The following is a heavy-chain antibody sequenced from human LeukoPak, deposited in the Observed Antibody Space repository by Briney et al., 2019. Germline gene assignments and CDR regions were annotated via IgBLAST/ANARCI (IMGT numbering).Heavy chain of an antibody. CDR1: GFTFRNYG. Sequence: GRSLRLSCAASGFTFRNYGMHWVRQAPVKGLEWVAVIWNDGSNKYYGDSVKGRFTISRDNSKNTLSLRMNSLRAEDTAVYYCARGDDGSGSFYNGLDTFDIWGLGTMVTVSS. D-gene: IGHD3-10*01. CDR3: ARGDDGSGSFYNGLDTFDI. V-gene: IGHV3-33*01. J-gene: IGHJ3*02. CDR2: IWNDGSNK.